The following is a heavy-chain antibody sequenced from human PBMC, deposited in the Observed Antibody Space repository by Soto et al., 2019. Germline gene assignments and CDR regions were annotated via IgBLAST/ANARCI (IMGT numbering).Heavy chain of an antibody. D-gene: IGHD6-6*01. CDR3: ARGSYSSSSPYYYYYMDV. V-gene: IGHV4-34*01. J-gene: IGHJ6*03. CDR2: INHSGST. Sequence: SETLSLTCAVYGGSFSGYYWSWIRQPPGKGLEWIGEINHSGSTNYNPSLKSRVTISVDTSKNQFSLKLSSVTAAGTAVYYCARGSYSSSSPYYYYYMDVWGKGTTVTVSS. CDR1: GGSFSGYY.